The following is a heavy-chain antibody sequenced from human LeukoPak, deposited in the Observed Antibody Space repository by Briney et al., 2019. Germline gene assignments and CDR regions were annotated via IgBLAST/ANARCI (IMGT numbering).Heavy chain of an antibody. CDR3: ARDHPHTAMASPFDY. Sequence: GGSLRLSCAASGLTVSSNYMNWVRQAPGKGLEWVSVIYSGGSTYYADSVKGRFTISRDNSKNSLYLQMNSLRAEDTAVYYCARDHPHTAMASPFDYWGQGTLVTVSS. J-gene: IGHJ4*02. D-gene: IGHD5-18*01. CDR1: GLTVSSNY. V-gene: IGHV3-66*01. CDR2: IYSGGST.